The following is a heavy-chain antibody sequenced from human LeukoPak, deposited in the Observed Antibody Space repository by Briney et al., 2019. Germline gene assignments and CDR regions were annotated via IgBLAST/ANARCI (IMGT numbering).Heavy chain of an antibody. V-gene: IGHV1-18*01. D-gene: IGHD3-10*01. CDR3: ARDGFGELLYYFDY. CDR2: ISAYNGNT. J-gene: IGHJ4*02. CDR1: GYTFTSYG. Sequence: ASVKVSCXASGYTFTSYGISWVRQAPGQGLEWMGWISAYNGNTNYAQKLQGRVTMTTDTSTSTAYMELRSLRSDDTAVYYCARDGFGELLYYFDYWGQGTLVTVSS.